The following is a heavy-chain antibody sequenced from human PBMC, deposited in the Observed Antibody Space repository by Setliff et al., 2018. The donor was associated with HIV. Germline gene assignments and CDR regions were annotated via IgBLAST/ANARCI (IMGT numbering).Heavy chain of an antibody. Sequence: PSETLSLTCNVSGGSIRSSSYYWGWVRQPPGKGLELIGNLFYNGNTYYNPSLKSRVTISVDTSKNQFSLKLSSVTAADTAIYFCARQFRYPNRAVAGVDYWGQGTLVTVSS. CDR1: GGSIRSSSYY. V-gene: IGHV4-39*01. D-gene: IGHD6-19*01. CDR2: LFYNGNT. CDR3: ARQFRYPNRAVAGVDY. J-gene: IGHJ4*02.